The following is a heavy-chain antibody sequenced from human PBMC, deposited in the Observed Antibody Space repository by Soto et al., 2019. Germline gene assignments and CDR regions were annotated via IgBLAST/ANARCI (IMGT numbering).Heavy chain of an antibody. D-gene: IGHD6-13*01. CDR3: ARIITAAGGRRDFDL. Sequence: QVQLVESGGGLVKPGGSLRLSCAASGFTFSDYYMSWLRQAPGKGLEWVSYISNSSSYTNDADSVKGRFTISRDNAKNSLYLQMNSLRAEDTAVYYCARIITAAGGRRDFDLWGRGTLVTVSS. CDR1: GFTFSDYY. J-gene: IGHJ2*01. CDR2: ISNSSSYT. V-gene: IGHV3-11*05.